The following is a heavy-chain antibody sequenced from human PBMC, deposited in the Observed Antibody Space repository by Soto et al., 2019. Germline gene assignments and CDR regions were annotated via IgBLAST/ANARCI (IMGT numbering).Heavy chain of an antibody. D-gene: IGHD3-3*02. CDR1: GFTFSNYN. V-gene: IGHV3-21*04. J-gene: IGHJ4*02. CDR3: ARSLFLASTDTEPFDY. Sequence: EVQLVESGGGLVKPGESLRLSCAASGFTFSNYNINWVRQAPGKGLEWVSSIRSRSIDMYYADSVKGRFTISRDNSQNTLYLQMSSLRADDTAVYYCARSLFLASTDTEPFDYWGQGALVTVSS. CDR2: IRSRSIDM.